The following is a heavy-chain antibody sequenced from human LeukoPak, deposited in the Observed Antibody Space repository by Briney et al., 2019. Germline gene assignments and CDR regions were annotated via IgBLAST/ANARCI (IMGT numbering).Heavy chain of an antibody. J-gene: IGHJ4*02. V-gene: IGHV4-4*02. CDR3: ARSAGWWSLDY. D-gene: IGHD2-8*02. CDR2: ISHGGIT. Sequence: PSETLSPTCAVSGDSISSRNWWNWVRQSPGKGLDWVGEISHGGITKYNPSLKNRVTISKDNSRNEFSLKLNSVTAADTAVYFCARSAGWWSLDYWGQGALVTVSA. CDR1: GDSISSRNW.